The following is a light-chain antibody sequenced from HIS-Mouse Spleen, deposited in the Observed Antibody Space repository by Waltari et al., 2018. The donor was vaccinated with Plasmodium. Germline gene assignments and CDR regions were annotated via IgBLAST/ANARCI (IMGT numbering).Light chain of an antibody. CDR3: QQYYSYPYT. CDR1: QVIGSY. V-gene: IGKV1-8*01. J-gene: IGKJ2*01. CDR2: AAS. Sequence: AIRRPQSPPSCSASPGDKPPITCRASQVIGSYLAWYKHKPGKAPKLLIYAASTLQSGVPSRFSGSGSGTDFTLTISCLQSEDFATYYCQQYYSYPYTFGQGTKLEIK.